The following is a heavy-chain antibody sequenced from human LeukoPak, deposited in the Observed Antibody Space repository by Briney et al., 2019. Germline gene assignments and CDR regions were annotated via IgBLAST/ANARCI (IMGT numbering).Heavy chain of an antibody. V-gene: IGHV3-74*01. D-gene: IGHD6-19*01. CDR1: GFSLSSHW. J-gene: IGHJ5*02. CDR2: ISGDESST. CDR3: LREVAVAGTWWFDP. Sequence: PGRSLRLSCAASGFSLSSHWMHWVRQRPGKGLVWVSRISGDESSTRYADSVKGRFTISRDNAKNTLYLEMNSLRGDDTAVYYCLREVAVAGTWWFDPWGQGTLVTVSS.